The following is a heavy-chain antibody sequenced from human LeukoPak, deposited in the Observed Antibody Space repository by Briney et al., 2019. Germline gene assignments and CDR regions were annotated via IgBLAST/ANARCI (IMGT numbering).Heavy chain of an antibody. Sequence: GGSLRLSCAASGFTVSSNYMSWVRQAPGKGLEWVSVIYSDGTTYYADSVKGRFTISRDNAKNSLYLQMNSLRAEDTAVYYCARADYYDSRGYLDYWGQGTLVTVSS. CDR2: IYSDGTT. V-gene: IGHV3-66*01. CDR1: GFTVSSNY. CDR3: ARADYYDSRGYLDY. J-gene: IGHJ4*02. D-gene: IGHD3-22*01.